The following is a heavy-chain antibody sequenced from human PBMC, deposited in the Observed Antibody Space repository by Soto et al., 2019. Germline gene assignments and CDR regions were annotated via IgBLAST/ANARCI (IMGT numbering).Heavy chain of an antibody. CDR2: LSHSGNT. J-gene: IGHJ5*02. V-gene: IGHV4-38-2*01. CDR3: ARADSYRRERYKRFDP. Sequence: SETLSLTCAVSVYSISNHYYWGSIRQPPWNCLEWIGALSHSGNTYYNPSLKSRVTISLDTSNNHFSLNMRSVTEADKAVYYCARADSYRRERYKRFDPWGQ. CDR1: VYSISNHYY. D-gene: IGHD1-1*01.